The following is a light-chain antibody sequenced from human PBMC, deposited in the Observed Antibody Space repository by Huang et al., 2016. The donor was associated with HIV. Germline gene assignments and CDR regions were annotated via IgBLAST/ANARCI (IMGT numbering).Light chain of an antibody. CDR3: HQYHSIPLT. CDR2: WAS. CDR1: QSIFYSSNNKNY. J-gene: IGKJ4*01. Sequence: DIVMIQSPDSLAVSLGERATINCKSSQSIFYSSNNKNYVAWYQQKPGQPPKLRIYWASTRESGVPDRFSGSGSGTDFTLSISSLQAEDVAVYYCHQYHSIPLTFGGGTRVEIK. V-gene: IGKV4-1*01.